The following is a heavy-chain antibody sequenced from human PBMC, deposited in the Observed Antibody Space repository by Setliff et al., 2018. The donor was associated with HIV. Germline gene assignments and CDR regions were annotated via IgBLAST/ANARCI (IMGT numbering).Heavy chain of an antibody. J-gene: IGHJ4*02. V-gene: IGHV4-61*02. CDR3: ARDRYAGEIDY. D-gene: IGHD3-10*01. Sequence: SETLSLTCTVSGGSVSSGSYYWSWIRQPAGKGLQWIGRIYTSGSTNYNASLKSRVTISVDTSKNQFSLKLTSVTAADTAVYYCARDRYAGEIDYWGQGTLVTVSS. CDR2: IYTSGST. CDR1: GGSVSSGSYY.